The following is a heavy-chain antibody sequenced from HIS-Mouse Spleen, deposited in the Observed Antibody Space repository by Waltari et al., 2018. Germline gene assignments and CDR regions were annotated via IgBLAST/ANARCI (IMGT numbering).Heavy chain of an antibody. Sequence: QVQLQQWGAGLLKPSETLSLTCAVYGGSFSCYYWSWIRQPPGKGLEWIGEINHSGSTNYNPSLKSRVTISVDTSKNQFSLKLSSVTAADTAVYYCARDPGGHYYGMDVWGQGTTVTVSS. CDR2: INHSGST. D-gene: IGHD3-10*01. V-gene: IGHV4-34*01. CDR1: GGSFSCYY. CDR3: ARDPGGHYYGMDV. J-gene: IGHJ6*02.